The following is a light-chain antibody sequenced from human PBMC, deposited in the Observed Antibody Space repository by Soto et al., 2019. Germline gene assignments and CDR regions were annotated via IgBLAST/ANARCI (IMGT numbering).Light chain of an antibody. Sequence: DIQMTQSPSTLSASIGDRVTITCRASQSVDSLLAWYQQQPGKAPKLLIYRASTLQTGVPSRFSGTGSGTQFTLTIRSMQPNDFATYYCQHYNDYSRVFGQGTKVEIK. CDR2: RAS. CDR3: QHYNDYSRV. J-gene: IGKJ1*01. V-gene: IGKV1-5*03. CDR1: QSVDSL.